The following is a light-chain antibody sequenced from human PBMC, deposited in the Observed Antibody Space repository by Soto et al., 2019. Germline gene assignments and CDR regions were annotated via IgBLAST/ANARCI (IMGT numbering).Light chain of an antibody. V-gene: IGKV3-15*01. CDR3: QQDHDWPRT. CDR2: GAS. J-gene: IGKJ1*01. Sequence: ERAMRQSPATLSVAPGERVTLCCRATQTVSSNLAWYQQRPGQAPRILIYGASTRATDIPARFSGSGSGTEFTLTICGLQCEDFAVYSCQQDHDWPRTFGRGTKVDIK. CDR1: QTVSSN.